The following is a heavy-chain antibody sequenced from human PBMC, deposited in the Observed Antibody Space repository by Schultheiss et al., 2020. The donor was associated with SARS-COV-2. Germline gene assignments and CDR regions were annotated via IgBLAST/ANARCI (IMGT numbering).Heavy chain of an antibody. V-gene: IGHV3-23*01. CDR2: ISGSGGST. CDR3: ARRGYCSSTSCYPSYYYGMDV. Sequence: GGSLRLSCAASGFTFSSYAMSWVRQAPGKGLEWVSAISGSGGSTYYADSVKGRFTISRDNSKNTLYLQMNSLRAEDTAVYYCARRGYCSSTSCYPSYYYGMDVWGQGTTVTVSS. CDR1: GFTFSSYA. J-gene: IGHJ6*02. D-gene: IGHD2-2*01.